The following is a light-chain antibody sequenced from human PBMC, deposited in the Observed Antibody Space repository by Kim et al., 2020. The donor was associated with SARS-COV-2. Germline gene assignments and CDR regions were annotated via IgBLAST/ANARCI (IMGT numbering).Light chain of an antibody. V-gene: IGKV3-20*01. J-gene: IGKJ1*01. CDR1: QSVSSSY. Sequence: SPGERDTLSCRASQSVSSSYLAWYQQKPGQAPRLLIYGASSRATGITDRFSGSGSGTDFTLTISRLEPEDFAVYYCKEYGSSPRTFGQGTKVDIK. CDR2: GAS. CDR3: KEYGSSPRT.